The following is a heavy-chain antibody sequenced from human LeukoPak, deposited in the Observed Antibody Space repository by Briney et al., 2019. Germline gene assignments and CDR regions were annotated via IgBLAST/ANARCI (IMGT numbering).Heavy chain of an antibody. J-gene: IGHJ4*02. CDR1: GGSISSSSYY. Sequence: PSETLSLTCTVSGGSISSSSYYWSWIRQPPGKGLEWIGEINHSGSTNYNPSLKSRVTISVDTSKNQFSLKLSSVTAADTAVYYCARGPPSDSPAYGDYYFDYWGQGTLVTVSS. CDR3: ARGPPSDSPAYGDYYFDY. V-gene: IGHV4-39*07. CDR2: INHSGST. D-gene: IGHD4-17*01.